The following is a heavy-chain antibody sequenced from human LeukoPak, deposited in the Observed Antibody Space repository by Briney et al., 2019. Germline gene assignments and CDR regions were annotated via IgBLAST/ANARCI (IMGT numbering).Heavy chain of an antibody. CDR2: ISAYNGNT. J-gene: IGHJ4*02. CDR3: ARGIWDVKGSVFDY. D-gene: IGHD2-15*01. Sequence: GASVKVSCKASGGTFSSYAISWVRQAPGQGLEWMGWISAYNGNTNYAQKLQGRVTMTTDTSTSTAYMELRSLRSDDTAVYYCARGIWDVKGSVFDYWGQGTLVTVSS. CDR1: GGTFSSYA. V-gene: IGHV1-18*01.